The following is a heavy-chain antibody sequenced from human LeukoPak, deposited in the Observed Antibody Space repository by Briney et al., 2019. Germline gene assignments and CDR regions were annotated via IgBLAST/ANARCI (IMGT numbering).Heavy chain of an antibody. V-gene: IGHV1-69*05. D-gene: IGHD6-13*01. CDR1: GGTFSSYA. J-gene: IGHJ6*03. CDR2: IIPVFGTA. CDR3: ARGPPHSSWSYYYYYYYMDV. Sequence: ASVKVSCKASGGTFSSYAISWVRQAPGQGLEWTGGIIPVFGTANYAQKFQGRVTITTDESTSTAYMELSSLRSEDTAVYYCARGPPHSSWSYYYYYYYMDVWGKGTTVTVSS.